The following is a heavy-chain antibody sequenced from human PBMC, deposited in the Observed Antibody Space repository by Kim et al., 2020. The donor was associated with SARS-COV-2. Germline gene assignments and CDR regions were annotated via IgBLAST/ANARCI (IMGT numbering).Heavy chain of an antibody. V-gene: IGHV3-7*01. CDR2: IKQDGSEK. CDR3: ARRGGYISYGKHFDY. J-gene: IGHJ4*02. CDR1: GFTFSSYW. D-gene: IGHD1-1*01. Sequence: GGSLRLSCAASGFTFSSYWMSWVRQAPGKGLEWVANIKQDGSEKYYVDSVKGRFTISRDNAKNSLYLQMNSLRAEDTAVYYCARRGGYISYGKHFDYWGQGTLVTVSS.